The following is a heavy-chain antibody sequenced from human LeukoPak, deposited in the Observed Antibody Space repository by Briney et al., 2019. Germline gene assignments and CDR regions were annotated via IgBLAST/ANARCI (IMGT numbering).Heavy chain of an antibody. V-gene: IGHV3-74*01. CDR1: GFNFSTYW. Sequence: GGSLRLSCAASGFNFSTYWMHWVRQAPGKGLVWVSRINSDGSSTNYADSVKGRFTISRDNAKNTLYLHMNSLRAEDTAVYYCARDPKTSTTRYGMDVLGQGTTVTVSS. D-gene: IGHD1-26*01. J-gene: IGHJ6*02. CDR3: ARDPKTSTTRYGMDV. CDR2: INSDGSST.